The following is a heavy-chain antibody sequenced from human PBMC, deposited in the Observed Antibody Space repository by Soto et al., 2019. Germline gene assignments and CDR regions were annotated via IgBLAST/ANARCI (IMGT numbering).Heavy chain of an antibody. D-gene: IGHD3-22*01. CDR3: ARVPYFYDTGGYHFDY. V-gene: IGHV4-61*01. CDR1: GGSVNSGSFY. J-gene: IGHJ4*02. CDR2: IYYSGSA. Sequence: DTLSITCTVSGGSVNSGSFYWSWIRQPPGKGLEWIAFIYYSGSANYNPSLKSRVTISVDTSKNQFSLKLTSVTAADTAIYYCARVPYFYDTGGYHFDYWGQGTLVTVSS.